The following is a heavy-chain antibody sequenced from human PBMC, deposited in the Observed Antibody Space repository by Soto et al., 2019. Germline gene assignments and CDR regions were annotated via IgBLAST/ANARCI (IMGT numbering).Heavy chain of an antibody. CDR1: GGSISSSSYY. V-gene: IGHV4-39*01. D-gene: IGHD5-18*01. CDR2: IYYSGST. Sequence: SETLSLTCTVSGGSISSSSYYWGWIRQPPGKGLEWIGSIYYSGSTYYNPSLKSRVTISVDTSKNQFSLKLSSVTAADTAVYYCARQSRTATDFDYWGQGTLVTVSS. CDR3: ARQSRTATDFDY. J-gene: IGHJ4*02.